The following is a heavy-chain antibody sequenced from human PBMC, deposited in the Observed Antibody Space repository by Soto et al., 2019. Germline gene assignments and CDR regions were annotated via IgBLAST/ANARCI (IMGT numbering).Heavy chain of an antibody. D-gene: IGHD3-22*01. V-gene: IGHV1-18*01. CDR3: ARDLFYDSSGYYVLGDAFDI. CDR2: ISAYNGNT. Sequence: ASVEVSCKASCYTFTSYGIIWVRQAPVQGLEWMGWISAYNGNTNYAQKLQGRVTMTTDTSTSTAYMELRSLRSDDTAVYYCARDLFYDSSGYYVLGDAFDIWGQGTMVTVSS. CDR1: CYTFTSYG. J-gene: IGHJ3*02.